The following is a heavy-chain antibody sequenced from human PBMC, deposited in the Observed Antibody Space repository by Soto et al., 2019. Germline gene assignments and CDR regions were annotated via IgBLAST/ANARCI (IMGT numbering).Heavy chain of an antibody. CDR1: GGSISSSNW. D-gene: IGHD6-13*01. CDR3: ARFRSWDRWRAFEI. J-gene: IGHJ3*02. Sequence: SETLSLTCAVSGGSISSSNWWSWVRQPPGKGLEWIGEIYHSGSTNYKTSLKSRVTISVDKSKNQFSLKLNSVTAADTAVYYCARFRSWDRWRAFEIWGQGTMVTVS. CDR2: IYHSGST. V-gene: IGHV4-4*02.